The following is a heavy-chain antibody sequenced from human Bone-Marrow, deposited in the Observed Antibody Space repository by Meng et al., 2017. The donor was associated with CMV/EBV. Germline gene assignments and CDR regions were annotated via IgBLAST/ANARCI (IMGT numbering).Heavy chain of an antibody. CDR1: GFTFSSYE. V-gene: IGHV3-48*03. Sequence: GGSLRLSCAASGFTFSSYEMNWVRQAPGKGLEWISYISNSTLSIKYADSVKGRFTISRDNAKNSLYLQMNSLRAEDTAVYYCARCRGDDYSDYWGQGALVTVSS. J-gene: IGHJ4*02. D-gene: IGHD3-10*01. CDR3: ARCRGDDYSDY. CDR2: ISNSTLSI.